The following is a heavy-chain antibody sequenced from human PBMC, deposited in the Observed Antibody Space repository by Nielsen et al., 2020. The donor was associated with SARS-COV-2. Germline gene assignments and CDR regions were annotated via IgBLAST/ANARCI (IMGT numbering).Heavy chain of an antibody. J-gene: IGHJ5*02. CDR2: INPSGGST. CDR1: GYTFTSYY. D-gene: IGHD3-22*01. V-gene: IGHV1-46*01. Sequence: ASVKVSCKASGYTFTSYYMHWVRQAPGQGLEWMGIINPSGGSTSYAQKFQGRVTMTRDTSTSTVYMELSSLRSEDTAVYYCARETYYSDSSEPPHNWFDPWGQGTLVTVSS. CDR3: ARETYYSDSSEPPHNWFDP.